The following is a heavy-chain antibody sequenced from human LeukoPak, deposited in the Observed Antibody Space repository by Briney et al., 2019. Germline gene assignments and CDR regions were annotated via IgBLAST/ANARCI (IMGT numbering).Heavy chain of an antibody. V-gene: IGHV4-59*08. J-gene: IGHJ6*03. D-gene: IGHD3-10*01. Sequence: PSETLSLTCTVSGGSISSYYWSWIRQPPGKGLEGIGYIYYSGSTNYNPSLKSRVTISVDTSKNQFSLKLSSVTAADTAVYYCARRRYGSGSSIKLSNYYYYMDVWGKGTTVTVSS. CDR3: ARRRYGSGSSIKLSNYYYYMDV. CDR1: GGSISSYY. CDR2: IYYSGST.